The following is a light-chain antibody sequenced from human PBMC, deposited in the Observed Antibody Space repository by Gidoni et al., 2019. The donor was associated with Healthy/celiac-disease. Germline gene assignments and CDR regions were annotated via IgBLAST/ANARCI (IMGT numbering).Light chain of an antibody. CDR3: QQYGSSPAVT. CDR2: GAS. Sequence: EIVLTQSPGTLSLSPGERATLSCRASQSVSSSYLAWYQQKPGQAPRLLIYGASSRATGIPDRFSGSGSGTDFTLTISRLEPEDCAVYYCQQYGSSPAVTFGQGTKVEIK. J-gene: IGKJ1*01. V-gene: IGKV3-20*01. CDR1: QSVSSSY.